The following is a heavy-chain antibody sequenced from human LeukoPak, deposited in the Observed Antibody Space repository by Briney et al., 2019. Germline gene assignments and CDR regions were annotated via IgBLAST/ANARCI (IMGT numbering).Heavy chain of an antibody. Sequence: PGGSLRLSCAASGFTFSSYEMNWVRQAPGKGLEWVSYISSSGSTIYYAGSVKGRFTISRHNAKNSLYLEMNSLRAEDTAVYYCARPRGNVEMATIPFDYWGQGTLVTVSS. V-gene: IGHV3-48*03. CDR2: ISSSGSTI. J-gene: IGHJ4*02. D-gene: IGHD5-24*01. CDR1: GFTFSSYE. CDR3: ARPRGNVEMATIPFDY.